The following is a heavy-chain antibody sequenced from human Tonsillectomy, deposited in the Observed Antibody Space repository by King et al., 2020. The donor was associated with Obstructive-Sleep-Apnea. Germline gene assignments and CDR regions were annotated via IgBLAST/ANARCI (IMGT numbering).Heavy chain of an antibody. CDR1: GFTFDDYA. D-gene: IGHD3-10*01. CDR2: ISWNSGSI. J-gene: IGHJ2*01. CDR3: AKDGGGIVMVRGVIRNWYFDL. Sequence: VQLVESGGGLVQPGRSLRLSCAASGFTFDDYAMHWVRQAPGKGLEWVSGISWNSGSIGYADSVTGRFTISRDNAKNSLYLQMNSLRAEDTAWYYCAKDGGGIVMVRGVIRNWYFDLWGRGTLVTVSS. V-gene: IGHV3-9*01.